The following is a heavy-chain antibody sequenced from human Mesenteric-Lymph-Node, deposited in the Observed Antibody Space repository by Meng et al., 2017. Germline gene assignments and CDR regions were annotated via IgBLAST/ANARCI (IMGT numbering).Heavy chain of an antibody. V-gene: IGHV3-43D*03. J-gene: IGHJ3*02. CDR3: AKDIGGSGSWGDAFDI. D-gene: IGHD1-26*01. CDR2: ISWDGGST. Sequence: GGSLRLSCAASGFTFDDYAMHWVRQAPGKGLERVSLISWDGGSTYYADSVKGRFTISRDNSKNSLYLQMNSLRAEDTALYYCAKDIGGSGSWGDAFDIWGQGTMVTVSS. CDR1: GFTFDDYA.